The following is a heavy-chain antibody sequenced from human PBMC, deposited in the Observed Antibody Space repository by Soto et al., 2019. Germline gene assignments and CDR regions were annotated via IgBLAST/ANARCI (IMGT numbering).Heavy chain of an antibody. Sequence: GGPLRLSCVASGFNFKKFAMSWVRQAPGEGLEWVSGISCCGGSTSYADSVKGRFSIARDDSTNTLSLQMNNLRVEDTAQYYCAKADGEQWLLPHLDKWGQGTLVTVSS. J-gene: IGHJ4*02. V-gene: IGHV3-23*01. CDR3: AKADGEQWLLPHLDK. CDR1: GFNFKKFA. CDR2: ISCCGGST. D-gene: IGHD6-19*01.